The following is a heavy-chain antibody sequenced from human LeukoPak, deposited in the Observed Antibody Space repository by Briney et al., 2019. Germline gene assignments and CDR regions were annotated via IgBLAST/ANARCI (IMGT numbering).Heavy chain of an antibody. V-gene: IGHV3-23*01. CDR2: ISGSGGST. CDR3: AKSADVWGFGGFDY. J-gene: IGHJ4*02. D-gene: IGHD3-10*01. CDR1: GFSLSSYA. Sequence: PGGSLRLSCAASGFSLSSYAMSWVRQAPGKGLEWVSAISGSGGSTYYADSVKGRFTISRDNSKNTLYLQMNSLRAEDTAVYYCAKSADVWGFGGFDYWGQGTLVTVSS.